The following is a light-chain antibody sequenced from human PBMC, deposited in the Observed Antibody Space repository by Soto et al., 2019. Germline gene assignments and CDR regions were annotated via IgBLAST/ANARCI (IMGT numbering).Light chain of an antibody. CDR3: QQYGSSSIT. Sequence: EIVLTQSPGTLSLSPGERATLSCRASQSFSSNYLGWYQQKPGQAPRLLIYVASRRATGVPDRFSGSGSGTDFTLTISRLEPEDFAVYYCQQYGSSSITFGQGTRLEIK. CDR2: VAS. J-gene: IGKJ5*01. V-gene: IGKV3-20*01. CDR1: QSFSSNY.